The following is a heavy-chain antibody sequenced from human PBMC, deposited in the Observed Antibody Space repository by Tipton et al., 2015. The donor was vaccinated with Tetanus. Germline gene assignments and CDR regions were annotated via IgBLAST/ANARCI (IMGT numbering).Heavy chain of an antibody. CDR2: SWYDGTDK. CDR1: GFIFSSYG. Sequence: SLRLSCAASGFIFSSYGIHWVRQAPGKGLEWVAVSWYDGTDKYYADSVKGRFTISRDNSKNTLYLQMNSIRAEDTAVYYCAREAECSGGSCFSGDFDNWGQGTQVTVSS. J-gene: IGHJ4*02. D-gene: IGHD2-15*01. CDR3: AREAECSGGSCFSGDFDN. V-gene: IGHV3-33*01.